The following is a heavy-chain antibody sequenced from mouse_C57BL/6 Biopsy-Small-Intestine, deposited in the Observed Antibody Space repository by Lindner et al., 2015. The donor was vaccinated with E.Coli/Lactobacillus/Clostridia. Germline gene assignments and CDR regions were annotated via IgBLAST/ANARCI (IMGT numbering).Heavy chain of an antibody. D-gene: IGHD3-3*01. CDR2: IDPEDGDT. J-gene: IGHJ3*01. Sequence: VQLQESGAELVKPGASVKLSCTASGFNIEDYYIHWVKQRTEQGLEWIGRIDPEDGDTEYAPKFQDKSTLTADISSNTAYLLLSSLTSEDTAVYYCTQGRLFAYWGQGTLVTVSA. CDR1: GFNIEDYY. CDR3: TQGRLFAY. V-gene: IGHV14-1*01.